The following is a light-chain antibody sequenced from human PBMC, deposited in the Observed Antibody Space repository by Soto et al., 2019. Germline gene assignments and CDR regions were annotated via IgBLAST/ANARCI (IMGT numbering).Light chain of an antibody. CDR3: QQYNNWPIT. Sequence: ERVMTQSPATLSVSPGGRSTLSCMAIQTVSSNLAWYEQKPGQAPRLLIYCASTRATGIPARFSGSGSGTDFTLTISSLQSEDFEVYDCQQYNNWPITFGQGTRLEIK. CDR2: CAS. V-gene: IGKV3-15*01. CDR1: QTVSSN. J-gene: IGKJ5*01.